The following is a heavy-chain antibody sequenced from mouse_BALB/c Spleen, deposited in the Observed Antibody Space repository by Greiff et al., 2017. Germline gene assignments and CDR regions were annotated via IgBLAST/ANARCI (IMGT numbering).Heavy chain of an antibody. CDR3: TQTARATWFAY. CDR1: GYSFTSYW. J-gene: IGHJ3*01. V-gene: IGHV1-5*01. D-gene: IGHD3-2*01. Sequence: EVQLQQSGTVLARPGASVKMSCKASGYSFTSYWMHWVKQRPGQGLEWIGAIYPGNSDTSYNQKFKGKAKLTAVTSASTAYMELSSLTNEDSAVYYCTQTARATWFAYWGQGTLVTVSA. CDR2: IYPGNSDT.